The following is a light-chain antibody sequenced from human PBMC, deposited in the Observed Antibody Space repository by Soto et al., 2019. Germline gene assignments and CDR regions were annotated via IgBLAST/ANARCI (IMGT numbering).Light chain of an antibody. Sequence: QSALTQPASVSGSPGQSITISCTGTSSDVGGYNYVSWYQHYPGEAPKLMIFEVTKRPSGVSSRFSGSKSGNTASLTISGLQSEDEADYFCNSYTTSATYVFGSGTKLTVL. CDR2: EVT. J-gene: IGLJ1*01. CDR3: NSYTTSATYV. V-gene: IGLV2-14*01. CDR1: SSDVGGYNY.